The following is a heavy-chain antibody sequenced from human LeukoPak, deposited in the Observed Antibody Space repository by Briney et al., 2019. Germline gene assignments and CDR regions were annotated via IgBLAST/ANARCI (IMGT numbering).Heavy chain of an antibody. V-gene: IGHV3-66*01. CDR3: ARVVGGYYDY. J-gene: IGHJ4*02. Sequence: GGSLRLSCAASGFTVRSNYMSWVRQAPGKGLEWVSLIYSGGSTYYADSVKGRFTISRDNSKNTLYLQMNSLRAEDTAVYYCARVVGGYYDYWGQGTLVTVSS. CDR1: GFTVRSNY. D-gene: IGHD3-22*01. CDR2: IYSGGST.